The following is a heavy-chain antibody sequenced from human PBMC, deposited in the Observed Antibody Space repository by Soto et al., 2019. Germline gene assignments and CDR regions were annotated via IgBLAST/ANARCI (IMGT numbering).Heavy chain of an antibody. CDR1: GFTFSSYA. D-gene: IGHD3-3*01. Sequence: EVQLLESGGGLVQPRGSLRLSCAASGFTFSSYAMSWVRQAPGKGLEWVSAISGSGGSTYYADSVKGRFTIARDNSKNTLYLQMNSLRAEDTDVYYCAKYHYDFWSGPRFDYWGQGTLVTVSS. V-gene: IGHV3-23*01. CDR3: AKYHYDFWSGPRFDY. J-gene: IGHJ4*02. CDR2: ISGSGGST.